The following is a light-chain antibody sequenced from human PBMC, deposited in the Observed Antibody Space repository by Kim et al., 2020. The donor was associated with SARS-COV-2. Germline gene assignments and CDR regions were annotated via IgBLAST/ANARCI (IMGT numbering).Light chain of an antibody. CDR2: DAS. Sequence: AIQLTQSPSSLSASVGDRVTFTCRASQGISSALAWYQQKPGKSPKVLIYDASNLESGVPSRFSGSGSETDFTLTISSLQPEDFATYYCQQVDTFGGGTKLEI. CDR1: QGISSA. J-gene: IGKJ4*01. V-gene: IGKV1-13*02. CDR3: QQVDT.